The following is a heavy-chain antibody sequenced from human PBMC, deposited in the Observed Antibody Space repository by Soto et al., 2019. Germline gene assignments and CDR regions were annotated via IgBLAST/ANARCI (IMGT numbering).Heavy chain of an antibody. J-gene: IGHJ5*02. V-gene: IGHV1-18*01. CDR1: GYTFTSYG. CDR3: ARAPIAVAGTWWFDP. D-gene: IGHD6-19*01. CDR2: ISAYNGNT. Sequence: ASVKVSCKAPGYTFTSYGISWVRQAPGQGLEWMGWISAYNGNTNYAQKLQGRVTMTTDTSTSTAYMELRSLRSDDTAVYYCARAPIAVAGTWWFDPWGQGTLVTVSS.